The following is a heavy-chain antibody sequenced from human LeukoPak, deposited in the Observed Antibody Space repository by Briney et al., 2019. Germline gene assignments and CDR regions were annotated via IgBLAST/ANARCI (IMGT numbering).Heavy chain of an antibody. V-gene: IGHV3-23*01. CDR3: AKDPYYYDSSGRDAFDI. D-gene: IGHD3-22*01. Sequence: PGGSLRLSCAASGFTFSSYAMSWVRQAPGKGLEWVSAISGSGGSTYYADSVKGRFTISRDNSKNTLYLQMNSLRAEDTAVYYCAKDPYYYDSSGRDAFDIWGQGTMVTVSS. CDR2: ISGSGGST. CDR1: GFTFSSYA. J-gene: IGHJ3*02.